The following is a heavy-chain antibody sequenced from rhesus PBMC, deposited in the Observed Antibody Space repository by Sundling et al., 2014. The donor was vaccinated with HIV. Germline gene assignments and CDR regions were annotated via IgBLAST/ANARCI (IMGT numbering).Heavy chain of an antibody. CDR2: INSGGGTT. Sequence: EVQLVETGGGLVQPGGSLKLSCAASGFTFSVYGMSWVRQAPGKGLEWVSSINSGGGTTYYADSVKGRFTVSRDNSKNTLSLQMNSLRPEDTAVYYCGIGVIVTAPIDYWGQGVLVTVSS. J-gene: IGHJ4*01. D-gene: IGHD2-15*01. CDR3: GIGVIVTAPIDY. V-gene: IGHV3S42*01. CDR1: GFTFSVYG.